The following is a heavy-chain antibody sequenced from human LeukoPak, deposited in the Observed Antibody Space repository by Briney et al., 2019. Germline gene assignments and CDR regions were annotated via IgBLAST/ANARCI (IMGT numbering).Heavy chain of an antibody. CDR1: GCTFSSYW. Sequence: SGGSLRLSCAASGCTFSSYWMHWVRQAPGKGLVWVSRINSDGSSTSYADSVKGRFTISRDNAKNTLYLQMNSLRAEDTAVYYCARGDRGIAAAGITIWGQGTMVTVSS. CDR3: ARGDRGIAAAGITI. D-gene: IGHD6-13*01. J-gene: IGHJ3*02. V-gene: IGHV3-74*01. CDR2: INSDGSST.